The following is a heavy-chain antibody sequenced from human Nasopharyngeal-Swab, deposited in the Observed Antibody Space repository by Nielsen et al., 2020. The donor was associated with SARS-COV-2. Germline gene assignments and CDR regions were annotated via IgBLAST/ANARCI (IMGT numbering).Heavy chain of an antibody. J-gene: IGHJ4*02. CDR2: IYYSGST. CDR3: AGSQDILTGYF. Sequence: WIRQPPGKGLEWIGYIYYSGSTNYNPSLKSRVTISVDTSKNQFSLKLSSVTAADTAVHYCAGSQDILTGYFWGQGTLVTVSS. V-gene: IGHV4-59*01. D-gene: IGHD3-9*01.